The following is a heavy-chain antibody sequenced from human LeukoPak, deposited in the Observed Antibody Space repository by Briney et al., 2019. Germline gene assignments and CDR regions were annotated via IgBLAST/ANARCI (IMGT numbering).Heavy chain of an antibody. CDR3: ARPQHSSGYGHMDV. CDR2: INTGNGNT. Sequence: ASVKVSCKASGYTFTSYTMHWVRQAPGQRLEWMGWINTGNGNTKYSQEFQGRVTIIRDTSASTAYMELSSLRSEDMAVYYCARPQHSSGYGHMDVWGKGTTVTVSS. D-gene: IGHD3-22*01. CDR1: GYTFTSYT. V-gene: IGHV1-3*03. J-gene: IGHJ6*03.